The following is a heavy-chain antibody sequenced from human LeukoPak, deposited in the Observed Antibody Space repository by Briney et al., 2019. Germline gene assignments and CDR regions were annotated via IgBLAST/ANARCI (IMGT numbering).Heavy chain of an antibody. CDR2: IYTSGST. Sequence: SETLSLTCTVSGGSISSYYWSWIRQPAGKGLEWIGRIYTSGSTNYNPSLKSRVTMSVDTSKNQFSLKLSSVTAADTAVYYCARWGGYSGYENYYYGMDVWGQGTTVTVSS. CDR3: ARWGGYSGYENYYYGMDV. J-gene: IGHJ6*02. V-gene: IGHV4-4*07. CDR1: GGSISSYY. D-gene: IGHD5-12*01.